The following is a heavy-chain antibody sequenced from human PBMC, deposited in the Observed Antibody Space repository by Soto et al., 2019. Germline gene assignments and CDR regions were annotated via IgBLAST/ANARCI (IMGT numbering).Heavy chain of an antibody. V-gene: IGHV3-21*01. CDR3: AKARIEPYCSGGRCPPPDF. D-gene: IGHD2-15*01. CDR2: ITRDSAYI. Sequence: GGSLRLSCAASGFSFSFYTMDWVLQAPGKGLEWVSSITRDSAYIYYAASVKGRFTISRDNAKNSLYLQMNSLRAEDTAVYYCAKARIEPYCSGGRCPPPDFWGQGTLVTVSS. CDR1: GFSFSFYT. J-gene: IGHJ4*02.